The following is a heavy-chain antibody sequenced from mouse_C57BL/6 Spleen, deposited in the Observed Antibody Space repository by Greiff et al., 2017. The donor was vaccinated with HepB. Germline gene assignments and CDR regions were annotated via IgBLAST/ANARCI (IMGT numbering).Heavy chain of an antibody. CDR3: ARGGITTVVELGYFDV. D-gene: IGHD1-1*01. J-gene: IGHJ1*03. Sequence: VQLQQSGPELVKPGASVKISCKASGYAFSSSWMNWVKQRPGKGLEWIGRIYPGDGDTNYNGKFKGKATLTADKSSSTAYMQLSSLTSEDSAVYFCARGGITTVVELGYFDVWGTGTTVTVSS. CDR2: IYPGDGDT. CDR1: GYAFSSSW. V-gene: IGHV1-82*01.